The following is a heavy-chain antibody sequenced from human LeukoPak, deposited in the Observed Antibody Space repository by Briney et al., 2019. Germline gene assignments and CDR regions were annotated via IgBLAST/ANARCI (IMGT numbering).Heavy chain of an antibody. CDR2: IIPILASA. D-gene: IGHD3-16*01. Sequence: SVKVSRTASGATFTNYAISWVRQAPGQGLEWMGGIIPILASANYAQRFQGRVTITADKSTSTANMELSSLRSEDTALYYCASGLRLGELSLSMDYWGQGALVTVSA. CDR1: GATFTNYA. J-gene: IGHJ4*02. CDR3: ASGLRLGELSLSMDY. V-gene: IGHV1-69*06.